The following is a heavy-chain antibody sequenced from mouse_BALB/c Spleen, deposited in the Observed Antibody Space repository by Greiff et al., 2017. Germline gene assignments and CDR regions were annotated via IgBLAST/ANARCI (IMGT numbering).Heavy chain of an antibody. CDR2: INPGSGGT. V-gene: IGHV1-54*03. CDR1: GYAFTNYL. D-gene: IGHD2-4*01. CDR3: ARYDYDGYFDY. J-gene: IGHJ2*01. Sequence: QVQLQQSGAELVRPGTSVKVSCKASGYAFTNYLIEWVKQRPGQGLEWIGVINPGSGGTNYNEKFKSKATLTADKSSSTAYMQLSSLTSDDSAVYFCARYDYDGYFDYWGQGTTLTVSS.